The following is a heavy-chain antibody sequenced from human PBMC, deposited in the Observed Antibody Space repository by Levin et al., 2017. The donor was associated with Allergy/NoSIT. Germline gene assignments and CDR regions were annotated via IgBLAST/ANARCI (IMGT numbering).Heavy chain of an antibody. Sequence: SVKVSCKASGGSFSSYVMNWVRQAPGQGLEWMGGIFPMFGTANYAQKFQGRVTITADESTSTAYMELSSLRSEDTAVYYCARENYSGSGATYRNWFDPWGQGTLVTVSS. V-gene: IGHV1-69*13. CDR2: IFPMFGTA. D-gene: IGHD3-10*01. CDR3: ARENYSGSGATYRNWFDP. CDR1: GGSFSSYV. J-gene: IGHJ5*02.